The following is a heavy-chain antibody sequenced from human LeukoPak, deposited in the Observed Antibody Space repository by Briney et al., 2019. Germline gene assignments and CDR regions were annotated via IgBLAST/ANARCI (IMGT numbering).Heavy chain of an antibody. J-gene: IGHJ5*02. CDR2: IYHSGNT. Sequence: SQTLSLTCAVSGGSISSGGYSWSWIRQPPGKGLEWIGYIYHSGNTYYNPSLKSRVTISVDRSKNQFSLKLSSVTAADTAVYYCARLWDYAGGGVDPWGQGTLVTVSS. CDR3: ARLWDYAGGGVDP. V-gene: IGHV4-30-2*01. CDR1: GGSISSGGYS. D-gene: IGHD4/OR15-4a*01.